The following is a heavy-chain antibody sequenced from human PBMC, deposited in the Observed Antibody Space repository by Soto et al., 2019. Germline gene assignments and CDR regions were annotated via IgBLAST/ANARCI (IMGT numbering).Heavy chain of an antibody. V-gene: IGHV3-23*01. CDR3: AKERSDHRITAAAIDY. J-gene: IGHJ4*02. D-gene: IGHD6-25*01. CDR1: GFTISILA. Sequence: GGSLRLSCAASGFTISILAMSWVLQAPGKGLEWVSSISGSGDSAYYADSVKGRFTISRDNSKNTLYLQINSLRAEDTAVYYCAKERSDHRITAAAIDYWGQGAQVTVSS. CDR2: ISGSGDSA.